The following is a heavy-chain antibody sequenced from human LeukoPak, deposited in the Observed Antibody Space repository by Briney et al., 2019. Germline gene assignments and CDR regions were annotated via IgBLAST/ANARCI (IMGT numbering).Heavy chain of an antibody. CDR1: GFVFSSHA. CDR3: VREAGSCTAASCSKTNWFDP. V-gene: IGHV3-23*05. CDR2: ISNGN. Sequence: GGSLRLSCVTSGFVFSSHAMYWVRQAPGKGLEWVAAISNGNYYADSVKGRFTISRDNSKNAVYLQMSSLRAEDTAVYFCVREAGSCTAASCSKTNWFDPWGQGTLVTVS. J-gene: IGHJ5*02. D-gene: IGHD2-2*01.